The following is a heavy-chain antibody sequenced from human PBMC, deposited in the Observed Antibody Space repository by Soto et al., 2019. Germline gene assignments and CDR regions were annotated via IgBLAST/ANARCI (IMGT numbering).Heavy chain of an antibody. D-gene: IGHD3-22*01. CDR1: GFTFTSSA. J-gene: IGHJ4*02. CDR3: AXELDYYDSSGYLGGFDY. Sequence: ASVKVSCKASGFTFTSSAVQWVRQARGQRLEWIGWIVVGSGNTNYAQKFQERVTITRDMSTSTAYMELSSLRSEDTAVYYCAXELDYYDSSGYLGGFDYWGPGTLVTVSS. CDR2: IVVGSGNT. V-gene: IGHV1-58*01.